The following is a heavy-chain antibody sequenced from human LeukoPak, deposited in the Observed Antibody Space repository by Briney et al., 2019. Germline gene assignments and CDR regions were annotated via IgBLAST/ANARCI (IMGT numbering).Heavy chain of an antibody. CDR2: ISYDGTNK. CDR3: AKDDRGNEAPFDY. J-gene: IGHJ4*02. CDR1: GFTFSDHA. V-gene: IGHV3-30*18. Sequence: PGGSLRLSCAASGFTFSDHAMDWVRQAPGKGLEWVAVISYDGTNKYYADSVKGRFTISRDNSKNTLHLQMNSLRAEDTAVYYCAKDDRGNEAPFDYWGQGTLVTVSS.